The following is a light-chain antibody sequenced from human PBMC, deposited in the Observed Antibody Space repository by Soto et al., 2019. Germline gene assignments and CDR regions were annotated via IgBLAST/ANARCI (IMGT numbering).Light chain of an antibody. V-gene: IGKV1-9*01. Sequence: IQLTQSPSSLSASVGDRVTISCRASQGVSSYLAWYQQKPGKAPKLLIYAASTLQSGVPSRFSGSGSGTDFTLTISSLRPEDFATYYCQQLNSYPPWTFGQGTKGEVK. CDR1: QGVSSY. CDR2: AAS. J-gene: IGKJ1*01. CDR3: QQLNSYPPWT.